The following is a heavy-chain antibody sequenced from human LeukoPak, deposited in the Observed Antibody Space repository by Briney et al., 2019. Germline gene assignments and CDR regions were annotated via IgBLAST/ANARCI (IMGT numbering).Heavy chain of an antibody. CDR2: MNPNSGNT. D-gene: IGHD3-10*01. V-gene: IGHV1-8*02. CDR3: ARSGYGSGSYKNWFDP. J-gene: IGHJ5*02. Sequence: ASVKVSCKASGYTFTGYYMHWVRQATGQGLEWMGWMNPNSGNTGYAQKFQGRVTMTRNTSISTAYMELSSLRSEDTAVYYCARSGYGSGSYKNWFDPWGQGTLVTVSS. CDR1: GYTFTGYY.